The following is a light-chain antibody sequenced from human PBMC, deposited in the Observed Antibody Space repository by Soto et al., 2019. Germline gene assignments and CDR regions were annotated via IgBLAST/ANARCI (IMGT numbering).Light chain of an antibody. Sequence: AIRMTQSPSSLSASTGDRVTITCRASQGISSYLAWYQQKQGKAPKLLIYAASTLQSGVPSRFSGSGSGTYFTLTIRFLQSEDLATYYCQQYYSYPHTFGQGTKLQIK. CDR1: QGISSY. CDR3: QQYYSYPHT. CDR2: AAS. J-gene: IGKJ2*01. V-gene: IGKV1-8*01.